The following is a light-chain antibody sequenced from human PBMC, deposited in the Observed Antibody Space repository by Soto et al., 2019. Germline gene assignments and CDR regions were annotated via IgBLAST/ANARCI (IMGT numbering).Light chain of an antibody. Sequence: QSVLTQPPSVSGSPGQSVTISCTGTSSDVGSYNRLSWYQQPPGTAPKLIMYEVNTRPSGVPDRFSGSKSGSTASLTISGLQAEDEADYCCSLYISGSTYVFGTGTKLTVL. CDR3: SLYISGSTYV. CDR2: EVN. CDR1: SSDVGSYNR. V-gene: IGLV2-18*01. J-gene: IGLJ1*01.